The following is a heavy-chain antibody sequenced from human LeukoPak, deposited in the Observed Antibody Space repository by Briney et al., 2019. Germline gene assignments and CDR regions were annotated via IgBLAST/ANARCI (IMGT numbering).Heavy chain of an antibody. CDR3: ARGYGLLYWYFDL. CDR1: GGSISSGSYY. CDR2: IYTSGST. V-gene: IGHV4-61*02. D-gene: IGHD2-21*01. Sequence: SQTLSLTCTVSGGSISSGSYYWSWIRQPAGKGLEWIGRIYTSGSTNYNPSLKSRVTISVDTSKNQFSLKLSSVTAADTAVYYCARGYGLLYWYFDLWGRGTLVTVSS. J-gene: IGHJ2*01.